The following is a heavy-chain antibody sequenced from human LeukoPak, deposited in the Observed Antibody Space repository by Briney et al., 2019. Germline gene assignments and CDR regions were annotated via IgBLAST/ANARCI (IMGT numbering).Heavy chain of an antibody. CDR2: INPNSGGT. Sequence: ASVKVSCKTSGYTFTGYYIHWVRQAPGQGLEWTGWINPNSGGTNYAQKFQGRVTMTRDTSISTAYMDLSRLRSDDTAVYYCARDNYKDYWGQGTLVTVSS. J-gene: IGHJ4*02. V-gene: IGHV1-2*02. D-gene: IGHD4-11*01. CDR1: GYTFTGYY. CDR3: ARDNYKDY.